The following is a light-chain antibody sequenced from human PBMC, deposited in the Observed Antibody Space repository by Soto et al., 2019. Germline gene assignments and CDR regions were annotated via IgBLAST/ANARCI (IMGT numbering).Light chain of an antibody. CDR1: SSDIGYYNY. CDR2: DVS. CDR3: SAYTTSSTVV. J-gene: IGLJ1*01. Sequence: QSALTQPPSVSGYPGQSITISCTGTSSDIGYYNYVSWYQQHPGKAPKVMIYDVSNRPSGVSNRFSGSKSANTASLTISGLQAEDEADYHCSAYTTSSTVVFGSGTKLTVL. V-gene: IGLV2-14*03.